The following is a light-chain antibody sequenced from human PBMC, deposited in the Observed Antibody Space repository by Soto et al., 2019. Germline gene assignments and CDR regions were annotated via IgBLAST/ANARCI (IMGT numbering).Light chain of an antibody. J-gene: IGLJ3*02. Sequence: QSALTEPASVSGSPGQSITISCTGTSSDVGSYNLVSWYQQHPGKAPKLLIYEVRKRPSGVSNRFSGSKSGNTASLTISGLQAEDEADYYCCSYAGSSTLVFGGGTKLTVL. CDR2: EVR. CDR3: CSYAGSSTLV. V-gene: IGLV2-23*02. CDR1: SSDVGSYNL.